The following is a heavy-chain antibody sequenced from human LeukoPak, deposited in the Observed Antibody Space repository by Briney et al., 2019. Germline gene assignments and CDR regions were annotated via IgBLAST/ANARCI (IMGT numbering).Heavy chain of an antibody. CDR1: GYTFTSYG. D-gene: IGHD2-15*01. J-gene: IGHJ4*02. Sequence: GASVKASCKASGYTFTSYGISWVRQAPGQGLEWMGWISAYNGNTNYAQKLQGRVTMTTDTSTSTAYMELRSLRSDDTAVYYCARDKGYCSGGSCYRLLYFDYWGQGTLVTVSS. V-gene: IGHV1-18*01. CDR2: ISAYNGNT. CDR3: ARDKGYCSGGSCYRLLYFDY.